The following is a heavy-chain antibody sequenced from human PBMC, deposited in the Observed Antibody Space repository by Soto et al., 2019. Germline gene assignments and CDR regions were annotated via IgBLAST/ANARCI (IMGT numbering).Heavy chain of an antibody. D-gene: IGHD1-26*01. CDR1: GSTFTSYD. J-gene: IGHJ4*02. V-gene: IGHV1-18*01. CDR2: ISAYNGNT. CDR3: ARDLPELLLPQDDY. Sequence: ASVKVSCTASGSTFTSYDISQVRQAPGQGLEWMGWISAYNGNTNYAQKLQGRVTMTTDTSTSTAYMELRSLRSDDTAVYYCARDLPELLLPQDDYWGQGTLVTVSS.